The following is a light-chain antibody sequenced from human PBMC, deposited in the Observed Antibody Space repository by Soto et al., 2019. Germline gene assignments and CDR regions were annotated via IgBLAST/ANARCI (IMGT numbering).Light chain of an antibody. J-gene: IGLJ1*01. Sequence: QSALAQPPSASGSPGQSVTISCTGTSSDVGDYNYVSWYQQHPGKVPKLIIFEVTNRPSGVSNRFSGSKSGNTASLTISGLQAEDEADYYCSSYTSGSAYVFGTGTKVTVL. CDR2: EVT. CDR1: SSDVGDYNY. CDR3: SSYTSGSAYV. V-gene: IGLV2-14*01.